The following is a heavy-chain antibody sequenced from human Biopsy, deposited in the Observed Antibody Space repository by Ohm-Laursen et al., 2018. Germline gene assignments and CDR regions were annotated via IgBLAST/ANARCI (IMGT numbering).Heavy chain of an antibody. V-gene: IGHV1-8*01. D-gene: IGHD3-10*01. Sequence: GASVKVSCKASGYTFTSYEINWVRQATGQGLERMGWMNPDSGNTGYAQNFQGRVTMTRNTSISTAYMELSSLRSEDTAVYFCARADPPLFYYGSGSSNWFDPWGQGTLVTVSS. CDR3: ARADPPLFYYGSGSSNWFDP. J-gene: IGHJ5*02. CDR1: GYTFTSYE. CDR2: MNPDSGNT.